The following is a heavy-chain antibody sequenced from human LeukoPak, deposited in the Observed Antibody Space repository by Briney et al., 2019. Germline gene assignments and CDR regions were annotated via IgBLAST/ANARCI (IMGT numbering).Heavy chain of an antibody. D-gene: IGHD3-10*01. CDR1: GYTFTGYY. CDR3: ARDRPMVRVTWNAFDI. V-gene: IGHV1-2*02. Sequence: GASVKVSCKASGYTFTGYYMHWVRQAPGQGLEWMGWINPNSGGTNYAQKFQGRVTMTRDTSISTAYMELSRLRSDDTAVYYCARDRPMVRVTWNAFDIWGQGTMVTVSS. CDR2: INPNSGGT. J-gene: IGHJ3*02.